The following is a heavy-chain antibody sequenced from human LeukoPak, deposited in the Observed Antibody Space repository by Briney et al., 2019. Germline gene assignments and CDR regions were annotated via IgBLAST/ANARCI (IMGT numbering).Heavy chain of an antibody. V-gene: IGHV4-34*01. J-gene: IGHJ3*02. D-gene: IGHD1-1*01. Sequence: SETLSLTCAVYGGIFNGYYWSWIRQPPGKGLEWIGEINRSGTTNYNLTLKSRVTISVDTSKSQVSLKLTSVTAADTAVFYCARGRFGNPLQLQPRRPFDMWGQGTVVTISS. CDR2: INRSGTT. CDR1: GGIFNGYY. CDR3: ARGRFGNPLQLQPRRPFDM.